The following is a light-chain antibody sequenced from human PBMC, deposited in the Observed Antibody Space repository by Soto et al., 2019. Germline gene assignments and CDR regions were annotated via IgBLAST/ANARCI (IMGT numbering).Light chain of an antibody. CDR2: GAS. CDR1: QSVGSY. Sequence: EIVLTQSPATLSLSPGERATLSCRASQSVGSYLAWYQQKPGQAPRPLIYGASKRAPGVSARFSGSGSGTDFTLTISRLAPEDFEVYYCQQYGSSPWTFGQGTKVDIK. J-gene: IGKJ1*01. V-gene: IGKV3-20*01. CDR3: QQYGSSPWT.